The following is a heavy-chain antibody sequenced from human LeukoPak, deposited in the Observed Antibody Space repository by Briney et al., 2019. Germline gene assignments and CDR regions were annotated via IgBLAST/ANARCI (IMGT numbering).Heavy chain of an antibody. J-gene: IGHJ4*02. CDR3: ARAVDDYGDYVPPDY. CDR2: IYHSGST. Sequence: SQTLSLTCAVSGGSISSGGYSWSWIRQPPGKGLEWIGYIYHSGSTYYNPSLKSRVTISVDRSKNQFSLKLSSVTAADTAVYYCARAVDDYGDYVPPDYWGQGTLVTVSS. D-gene: IGHD4-17*01. V-gene: IGHV4-30-2*01. CDR1: GGSISSGGYS.